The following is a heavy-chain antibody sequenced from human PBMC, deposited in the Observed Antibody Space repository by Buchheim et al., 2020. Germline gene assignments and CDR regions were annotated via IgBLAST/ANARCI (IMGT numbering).Heavy chain of an antibody. CDR2: IWYDGSNK. Sequence: QVQLVESGGGVVQPGRSLRLSCAASGFTFSSYGMHWVRQAPGKGLEWVAVIWYDGSNKYYADSVKGRFTISRDNSKNTLYLQMNSLRAEDTAVYYCARSYSSSWSYYYCDGMDVWGQGTT. CDR1: GFTFSSYG. V-gene: IGHV3-33*01. J-gene: IGHJ6*02. CDR3: ARSYSSSWSYYYCDGMDV. D-gene: IGHD6-13*01.